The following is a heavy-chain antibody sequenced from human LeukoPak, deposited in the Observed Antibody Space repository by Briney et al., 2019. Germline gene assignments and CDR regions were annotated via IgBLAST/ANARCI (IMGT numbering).Heavy chain of an antibody. CDR2: IYYSGST. V-gene: IGHV4-31*03. CDR3: ATLYYYDSSGYSPVVDY. CDR1: GGSISSGGYY. Sequence: SETLSLTCTVSGGSISSGGYYWSWIRQHPGKGLEWIGYIYYSGSTYYNPSLKSRVTISVDTSKNQFSLKLSSVTAADTAVYYCATLYYYDSSGYSPVVDYWGQGTLVTVSS. J-gene: IGHJ4*02. D-gene: IGHD3-22*01.